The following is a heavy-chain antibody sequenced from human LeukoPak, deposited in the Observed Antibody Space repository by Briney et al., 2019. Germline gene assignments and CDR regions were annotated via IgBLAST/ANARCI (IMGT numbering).Heavy chain of an antibody. D-gene: IGHD3-22*01. Sequence: GGSLRLSCAASGFTFSSYAMHWVRQAPGKGLVWVAVISYDGSNKYYADSVKGRFTISRDNSKNTLYLQMNSLRAEDTAVYYCATPGYYDSSGYYPPYFQHWGQGTLVTVSS. V-gene: IGHV3-30-3*01. CDR2: ISYDGSNK. J-gene: IGHJ1*01. CDR3: ATPGYYDSSGYYPPYFQH. CDR1: GFTFSSYA.